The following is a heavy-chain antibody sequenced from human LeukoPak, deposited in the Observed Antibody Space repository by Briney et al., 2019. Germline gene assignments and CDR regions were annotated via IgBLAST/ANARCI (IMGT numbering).Heavy chain of an antibody. Sequence: GGSLRLSCAASGVTFSSYSMYWVRQAPAQGLEWVSYISSSSSTIYYADSVKGRFTTSSDNAKNSLYLQMNSLRAEDTAVYYCARDNGRSSSWYYYYMGVWGKGTTVTVSS. D-gene: IGHD6-13*01. CDR2: ISSSSSTI. CDR3: ARDNGRSSSWYYYYMGV. CDR1: GVTFSSYS. V-gene: IGHV3-48*01. J-gene: IGHJ6*03.